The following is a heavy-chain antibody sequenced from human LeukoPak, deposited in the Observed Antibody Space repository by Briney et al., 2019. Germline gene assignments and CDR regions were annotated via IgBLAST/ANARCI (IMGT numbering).Heavy chain of an antibody. D-gene: IGHD4-17*01. CDR1: GGSFSSSRYY. J-gene: IGHJ6*02. V-gene: IGHV4-39*01. Sequence: SETLSLTCTVSGGSFSSSRYYWGWIRPPPGKGLEWLGSIYSSGSTSSNASLKSRVTISVDTSKNQFSLKLSSVTAADTAVYYCATHYGDSLLYYYYGMDVWGQGTTVTVSS. CDR2: IYSSGST. CDR3: ATHYGDSLLYYYYGMDV.